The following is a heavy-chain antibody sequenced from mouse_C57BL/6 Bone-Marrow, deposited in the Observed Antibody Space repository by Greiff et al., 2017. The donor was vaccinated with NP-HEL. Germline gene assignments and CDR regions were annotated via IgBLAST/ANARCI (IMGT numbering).Heavy chain of an antibody. CDR1: GFNIKDDY. Sequence: EVQLQQSGAELVRPGASVKLSCTASGFNIKDDYMHWVKQRPEQGLEWIGWIDPENGDTEYASKFQGKVTITADTSSNTAYLQLSSLTSEDTAVYYCTTLNYPFADWGQGTLVTVSA. V-gene: IGHV14-4*01. CDR2: IDPENGDT. CDR3: TTLNYPFAD. J-gene: IGHJ3*01. D-gene: IGHD1-1*01.